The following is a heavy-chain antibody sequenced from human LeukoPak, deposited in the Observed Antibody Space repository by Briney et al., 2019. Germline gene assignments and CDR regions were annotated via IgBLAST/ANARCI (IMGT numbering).Heavy chain of an antibody. CDR2: ITSSSSYT. J-gene: IGHJ6*03. CDR1: GITFSNYN. V-gene: IGHV3-21*01. Sequence: GGSLRLSCAAPGITFSNYNMNWVRQAPGKGLEWISAITSSSSYTFYADSVKGRFTISRDNAQNSLYLQMNSLRVEDTATYYCARDPYNGAYSEGYYYYYMDVWGKGTTVTASS. D-gene: IGHD1-1*01. CDR3: ARDPYNGAYSEGYYYYYMDV.